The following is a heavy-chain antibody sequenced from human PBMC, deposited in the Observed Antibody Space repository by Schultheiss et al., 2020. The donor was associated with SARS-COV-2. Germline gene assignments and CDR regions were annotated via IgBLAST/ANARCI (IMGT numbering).Heavy chain of an antibody. V-gene: IGHV3-74*01. D-gene: IGHD2-2*01. J-gene: IGHJ4*02. CDR2: INSDGSST. Sequence: GGSLRLSCAASGFTFSSYWMHWVRQAPGKGLVWVSRINSDGSSTSYADSVKGRFTISRDNAKNTLYLQMNSLRAEDTAVYYCARGLWGGYCSSTSCYHFDYWGQGTLVTVSS. CDR3: ARGLWGGYCSSTSCYHFDY. CDR1: GFTFSSYW.